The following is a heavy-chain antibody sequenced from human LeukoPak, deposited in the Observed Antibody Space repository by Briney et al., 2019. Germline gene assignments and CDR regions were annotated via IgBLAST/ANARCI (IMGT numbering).Heavy chain of an antibody. J-gene: IGHJ4*02. D-gene: IGHD3-3*01. CDR3: ARGEDVSGYRTDY. CDR1: GGSISSSSYY. Sequence: SETLSLTCTVSGGSISSSSYYWGWIRQPPGKGLEWIGSIYYSGSTYYNPSLKSRVTISVDTSKNQFSLKLSSVTAADTAVYYCARGEDVSGYRTDYWGQGTLVIVSS. CDR2: IYYSGST. V-gene: IGHV4-39*07.